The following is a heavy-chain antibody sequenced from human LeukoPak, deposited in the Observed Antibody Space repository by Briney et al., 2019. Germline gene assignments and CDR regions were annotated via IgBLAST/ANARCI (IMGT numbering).Heavy chain of an antibody. V-gene: IGHV3-7*03. CDR3: ARDLNGWVDY. J-gene: IGHJ4*02. CDR1: GFTFSSYW. CDR2: IKEDGSEK. D-gene: IGHD1-1*01. Sequence: SGGSLRLSCAGSGFTFSSYWMSWVRQAPGKGLEWVANIKEDGSEKYYVDSVKGRFTISRDNAKDSLFLQMTNLRGEDTAIYYCARDLNGWVDYWGQGTLVTVSS.